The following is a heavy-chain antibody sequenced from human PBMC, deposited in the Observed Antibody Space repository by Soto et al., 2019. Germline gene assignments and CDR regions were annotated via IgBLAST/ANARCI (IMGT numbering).Heavy chain of an antibody. D-gene: IGHD5-18*01. Sequence: ETLSLTCTVSGGSVSSGSYYWSWIRQPPGKGLEWIGYIYYSGSTNYNPSLKSRVTISVDTSKNQFSLKLSSVTAADTAVYYCAREKKGYSYGLNYYYGMDVWGQGTTVTVSS. CDR1: GGSVSSGSYY. CDR3: AREKKGYSYGLNYYYGMDV. CDR2: IYYSGST. V-gene: IGHV4-61*01. J-gene: IGHJ6*02.